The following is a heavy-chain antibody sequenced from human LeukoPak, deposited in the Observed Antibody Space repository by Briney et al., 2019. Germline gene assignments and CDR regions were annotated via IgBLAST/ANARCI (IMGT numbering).Heavy chain of an antibody. CDR1: GYTFTSYG. CDR2: ISAYNGNT. CDR3: ARDRTRYSSSWHLFDY. J-gene: IGHJ4*02. Sequence: ASVKVSCKASGYTFTSYGISWVRQAPGQGLEWMGWISAYNGNTNYAQKLQGRVTMTTDTSTSTAYMELRSLRSDDTAVYYCARDRTRYSSSWHLFDYWGQGALVTVSS. V-gene: IGHV1-18*01. D-gene: IGHD6-13*01.